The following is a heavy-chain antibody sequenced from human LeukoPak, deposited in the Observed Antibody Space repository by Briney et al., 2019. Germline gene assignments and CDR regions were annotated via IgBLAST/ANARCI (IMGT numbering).Heavy chain of an antibody. Sequence: GGSLRLSCEVSGFTASSHSMNWVRQASGKGLEWVANINEHGGQTFYVDSVKGRFTISRDNAKNSLFLQMNSLRAEDTAVYYCTKGTIWLPFDYWGQGTLVTVSS. CDR2: INEHGGQT. CDR3: TKGTIWLPFDY. CDR1: GFTASSHS. J-gene: IGHJ4*02. V-gene: IGHV3-7*02. D-gene: IGHD5-18*01.